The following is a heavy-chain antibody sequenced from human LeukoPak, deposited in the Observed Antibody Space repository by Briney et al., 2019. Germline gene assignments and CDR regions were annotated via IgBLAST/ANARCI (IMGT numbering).Heavy chain of an antibody. V-gene: IGHV4-39*07. Sequence: PSETLSLTCTVSGGSISSGTYYWGWIRQPPGKGLEWLGSIYYSGTTYYNPSFKSRVTISVDTSKNQFSLNLSSVTAADTAVYYCAREGGNSAGYYHDYWGQGTLVTVSS. J-gene: IGHJ4*02. CDR2: IYYSGTT. D-gene: IGHD3-22*01. CDR3: AREGGNSAGYYHDY. CDR1: GGSISSGTYY.